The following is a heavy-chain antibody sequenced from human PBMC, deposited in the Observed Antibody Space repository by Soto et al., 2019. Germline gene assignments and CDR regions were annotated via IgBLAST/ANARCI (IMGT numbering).Heavy chain of an antibody. D-gene: IGHD1-1*01. V-gene: IGHV3-30-3*01. J-gene: IGHJ3*02. CDR1: GFTFSSYA. CDR2: ISYDGSNK. Sequence: GSLRLSCAASGFTFSSYAMHWVRQAPGKGLEWVAVISYDGSNKYYADSVKGRFTISRDNSKNTLYLQMNSLRAEDTAVYYCARVLFDIWGQGTMVTVSS. CDR3: ARVLFDI.